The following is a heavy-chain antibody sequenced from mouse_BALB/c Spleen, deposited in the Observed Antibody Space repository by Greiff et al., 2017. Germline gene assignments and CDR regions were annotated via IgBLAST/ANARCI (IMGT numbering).Heavy chain of an antibody. CDR2: INPNNGGT. Sequence: VQLKESGPELVKPGASVKIPCKASGYTFTDYNMDWVKQSHGKSLEWIGDINPNNGGTIYNQKFKGKATLTVDKSSSTAYMELRSLTSEDTAVYYCARTYVYAMDYWGQGTSVTVSS. V-gene: IGHV1-18*01. CDR1: GYTFTDYN. CDR3: ARTYVYAMDY. J-gene: IGHJ4*01. D-gene: IGHD5-1*01.